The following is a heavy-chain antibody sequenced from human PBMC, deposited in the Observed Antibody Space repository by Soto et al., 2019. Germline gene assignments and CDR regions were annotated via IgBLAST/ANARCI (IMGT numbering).Heavy chain of an antibody. CDR1: GFTFSLYA. CDR3: ARRDGYQMPQTRNYGLDV. CDR2: TSFDGKNI. Sequence: QVQLVESGGGVVQPGGSLRLSCAASGFTFSLYAMHWVRQAPGKGLAWMAITSFDGKNILYADSVKGRFTISRDNSKNTLFLQMNSLTIEDTAVYYCARRDGYQMPQTRNYGLDVWGQGTTVTVS. D-gene: IGHD2-2*01. J-gene: IGHJ6*02. V-gene: IGHV3-30*04.